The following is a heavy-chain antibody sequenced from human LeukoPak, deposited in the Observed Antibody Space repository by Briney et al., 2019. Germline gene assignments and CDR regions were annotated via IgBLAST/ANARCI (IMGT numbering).Heavy chain of an antibody. D-gene: IGHD3-9*01. J-gene: IGHJ6*02. CDR1: GFTFSSYW. CDR3: ARDQYDILTGYSYYYYYGMDV. Sequence: PGGSLRLSCAASGFTFSSYWMSWVRQAPGKGLEWVANIKQDGSEKYYVDSVKGRFTISRDNAKNSLYLQMNSLRAEDTAVYYCARDQYDILTGYSYYYYYGMDVWGQGTTVTVSS. CDR2: IKQDGSEK. V-gene: IGHV3-7*01.